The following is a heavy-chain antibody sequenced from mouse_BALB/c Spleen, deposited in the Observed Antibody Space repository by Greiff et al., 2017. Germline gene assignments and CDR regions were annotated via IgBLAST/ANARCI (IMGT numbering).Heavy chain of an antibody. Sequence: EVKVEESGPGLVKPSQSLSLTCSVTGYSITSGYYWNWIRQFPGNKLEWMGYISYDGSNNYNPSLKNRISITRDTSKNQFFLKLNSVTTEDTATYYCARDGWLLGAYWGQGTLVTVSA. CDR2: ISYDGSN. CDR1: GYSITSGYY. J-gene: IGHJ3*01. CDR3: ARDGWLLGAY. D-gene: IGHD2-3*01. V-gene: IGHV3-6*02.